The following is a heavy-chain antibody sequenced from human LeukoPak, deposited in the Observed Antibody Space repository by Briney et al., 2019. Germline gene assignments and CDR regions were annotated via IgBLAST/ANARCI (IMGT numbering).Heavy chain of an antibody. D-gene: IGHD4-17*01. CDR3: AREAKVTTLDWFDP. CDR2: IYYSGST. V-gene: IGHV4-39*07. J-gene: IGHJ5*02. CDR1: GGSISSSSYY. Sequence: SETLSLTCTVSGGSISSSSYYWGWIRQPPGKGLEWIGSIYYSGSTYYNPSLKSRVTISVDTSKNQFSLKLSSVTAADTAVYYCAREAKVTTLDWFDPWGQGTLVTVSS.